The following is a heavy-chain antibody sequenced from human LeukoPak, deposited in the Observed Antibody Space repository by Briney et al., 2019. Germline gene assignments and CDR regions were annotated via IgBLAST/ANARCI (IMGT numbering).Heavy chain of an antibody. D-gene: IGHD2-21*02. CDR3: ASGGDVPLEYFQH. Sequence: GASVKVSCKASGYTLTGYYMHWVRQAPGQGLEWMGWINPNNGVTNSAQKFQGRVTMTRDTSISTAYMELSRLRSDDTAVYYCASGGDVPLEYFQHWGQGTLVTVSS. J-gene: IGHJ1*01. CDR1: GYTLTGYY. V-gene: IGHV1-2*02. CDR2: INPNNGVT.